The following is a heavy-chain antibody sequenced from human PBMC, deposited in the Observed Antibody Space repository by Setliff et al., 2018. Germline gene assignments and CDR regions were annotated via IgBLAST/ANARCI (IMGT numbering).Heavy chain of an antibody. V-gene: IGHV3-21*01. D-gene: IGHD3-22*01. CDR1: GFTFSSYS. J-gene: IGHJ4*02. CDR2: ISSSSSYI. Sequence: GGSLRLSCAASGFTFSSYSMNWVRQAPGKGLEWVSSISSSSSYIYYADSVKGRFTSSRDNAKNSLYLQMNSLRAEDTAVYYCARDVQGGGYPDYWGQGTLVTAPQ. CDR3: ARDVQGGGYPDY.